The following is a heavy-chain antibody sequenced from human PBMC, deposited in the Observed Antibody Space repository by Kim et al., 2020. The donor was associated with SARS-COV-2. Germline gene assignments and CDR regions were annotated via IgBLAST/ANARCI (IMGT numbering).Heavy chain of an antibody. CDR1: GGSISSYY. V-gene: IGHV4-59*01. J-gene: IGHJ6*03. Sequence: SETLSLTCTVSGGSISSYYWSWIRQPPGKGLEWIGYIYYSGSTNYNPSLKSRVTISVDTSKNQFSLKLSSVTAADTAVYYCARCVYSWNFHYYYYMDVWGTGTTVTVSS. CDR2: IYYSGST. CDR3: ARCVYSWNFHYYYYMDV. D-gene: IGHD1-7*01.